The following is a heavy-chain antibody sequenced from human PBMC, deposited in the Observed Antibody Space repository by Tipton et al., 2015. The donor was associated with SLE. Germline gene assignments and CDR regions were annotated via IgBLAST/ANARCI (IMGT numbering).Heavy chain of an antibody. CDR3: ARVLYYGSGSYYFDY. CDR2: IYTSGST. V-gene: IGHV4-61*02. J-gene: IGHJ4*02. CDR1: GGSISSGSYY. Sequence: TLSLTCTVSGGSISSGSYYWSWVRQPAGKGLEWIGRIYTSGSTNYNPSLKSRVTISVDTSKNQFSLKLSSVTAADTAVYYCARVLYYGSGSYYFDYWGQGTLVTVSS. D-gene: IGHD3-10*01.